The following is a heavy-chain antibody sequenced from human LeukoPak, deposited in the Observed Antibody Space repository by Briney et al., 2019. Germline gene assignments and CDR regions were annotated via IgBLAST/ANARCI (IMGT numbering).Heavy chain of an antibody. D-gene: IGHD5-18*01. CDR2: IYSGGST. V-gene: IGHV3-66*01. CDR1: GFTVSSNY. Sequence: GSLRLSCAASGFTVSSNYLSWVRQAPGKGLEWVSVIYSGGSTYYADSVKGRFTISRDNSKNTLYLQMNSLRAEDTAVYYCARDVSDTAMGPFDYWGQGTLVTVSS. CDR3: ARDVSDTAMGPFDY. J-gene: IGHJ4*02.